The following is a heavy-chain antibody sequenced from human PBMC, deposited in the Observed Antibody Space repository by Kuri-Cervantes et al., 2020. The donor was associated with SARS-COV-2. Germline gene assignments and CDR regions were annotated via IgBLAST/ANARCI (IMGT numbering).Heavy chain of an antibody. V-gene: IGHV1-69*13. Sequence: SVKVSCKASGGTFSSYAISWVRQAPGQGLEWMGGIIPIFGTANYAQKFQGRVTITADESTSTAYMELSSLRSDDTAVYYCARGGPVGYYDSSGYGLYWYFDLWGRGTLVTVSS. D-gene: IGHD3-22*01. CDR3: ARGGPVGYYDSSGYGLYWYFDL. CDR1: GGTFSSYA. CDR2: IIPIFGTA. J-gene: IGHJ2*01.